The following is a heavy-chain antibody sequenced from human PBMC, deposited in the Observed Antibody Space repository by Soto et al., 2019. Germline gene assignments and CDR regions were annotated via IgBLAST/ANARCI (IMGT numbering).Heavy chain of an antibody. V-gene: IGHV3-30*18. Sequence: QVQLVESGGGVVQPGRSLRLSCAASGFTFSSYGMLWVRQAPGKGLEWVAVISYDGSNKNYADSVKGRSTISREKSKNTLYLKMNSQRDKDTAVYYCAKAGGTGSYVDYWGQGTLVTVSS. D-gene: IGHD3-10*01. CDR3: AKAGGTGSYVDY. CDR2: ISYDGSNK. J-gene: IGHJ4*02. CDR1: GFTFSSYG.